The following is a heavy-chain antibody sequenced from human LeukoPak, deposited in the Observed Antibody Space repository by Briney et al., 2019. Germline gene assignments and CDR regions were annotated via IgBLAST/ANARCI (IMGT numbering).Heavy chain of an antibody. Sequence: GGSLRLSCAASGFTFSDYYMSWIRQAPGKGLEWVSYVSSSGSTIYYADSVKGRFTISRDNAKNSLYLQMNSLRAEDTAVYYCARYYYDSSGYRNPYFDYWGQGTLVTVST. CDR3: ARYYYDSSGYRNPYFDY. CDR1: GFTFSDYY. D-gene: IGHD3-22*01. CDR2: VSSSGSTI. V-gene: IGHV3-11*01. J-gene: IGHJ4*02.